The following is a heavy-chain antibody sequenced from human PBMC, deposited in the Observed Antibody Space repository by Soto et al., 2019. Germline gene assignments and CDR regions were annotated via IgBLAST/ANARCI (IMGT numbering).Heavy chain of an antibody. D-gene: IGHD2-2*01. CDR1: GFTFSTSD. Sequence: EGQLVESGGGLVNPGGSLRLSCAASGFTFSTSDMNWVRQAPGKGLEWVSSISGTSNYTYYVDSVKGRFTISRDNAKNSLYLQMNSLRAEDTAVYFCARDTSSSYNYYYGMDVWGQGSTVTVSS. J-gene: IGHJ6*02. CDR3: ARDTSSSYNYYYGMDV. CDR2: ISGTSNYT. V-gene: IGHV3-21*01.